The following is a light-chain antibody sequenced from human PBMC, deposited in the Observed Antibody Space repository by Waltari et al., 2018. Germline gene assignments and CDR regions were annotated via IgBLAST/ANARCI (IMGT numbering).Light chain of an antibody. CDR3: QTGGHGTWV. Sequence: QLVLTQSPSASASLGASVKLTCTLSSGHSSNVIAWHQQQPEKGPRYLMTGNRDGSHRKGDEVPDRFSGSSSGAERYLTISSLQSEDEADYYCQTGGHGTWVFGGGTKLTVL. V-gene: IGLV4-69*01. CDR1: SGHSSNV. CDR2: GNRDGSH. J-gene: IGLJ3*02.